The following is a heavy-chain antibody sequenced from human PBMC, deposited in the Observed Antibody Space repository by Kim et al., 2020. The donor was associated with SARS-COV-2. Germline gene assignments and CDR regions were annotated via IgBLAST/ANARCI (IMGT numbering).Heavy chain of an antibody. V-gene: IGHV4-34*01. CDR3: ASRTSGTSGWSSYYYYYYGMDV. CDR2: INHSGST. CDR1: GGSFSGYY. Sequence: SETLSLTCAVYGGSFSGYYWSWIRQPPGKGLEWIGEINHSGSTNYNPSLKSRVTISVDTSKNQFSLKLSSVTAADTAVYYCASRTSGTSGWSSYYYYYYGMDVWGQGTTVTVSS. J-gene: IGHJ6*02. D-gene: IGHD6-19*01.